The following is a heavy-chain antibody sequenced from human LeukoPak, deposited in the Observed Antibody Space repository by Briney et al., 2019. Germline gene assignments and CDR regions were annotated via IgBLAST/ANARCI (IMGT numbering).Heavy chain of an antibody. J-gene: IGHJ4*02. D-gene: IGHD3-22*01. CDR3: TRSYDSSGYYNY. V-gene: IGHV3-73*01. Sequence: PGGSLRLSCAASGFTFSGSAMHWVRQASGKGLEWVGRIRSKANSYATAYAASVKGRFTISRDDSKNTAYLQMNSLKTEDTAVYYCTRSYDSSGYYNYWGQGTLVTVSS. CDR2: IRSKANSYAT. CDR1: GFTFSGSA.